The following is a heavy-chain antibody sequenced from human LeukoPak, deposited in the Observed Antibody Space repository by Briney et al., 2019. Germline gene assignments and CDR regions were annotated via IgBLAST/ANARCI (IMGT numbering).Heavy chain of an antibody. CDR1: GYSFATYW. D-gene: IGHD6-13*01. CDR3: AVRPGYSSSWLYY. V-gene: IGHV5-51*01. CDR2: IYPGDSDT. J-gene: IGHJ4*02. Sequence: GESLKISCKGSGYSFATYWIGWVRQMPGKGLEWMGIIYPGDSDTRYSPSFQGQVTISADKSISTAYLQWSSLKASDTAMYYCAVRPGYSSSWLYYWGQGTLVTVSS.